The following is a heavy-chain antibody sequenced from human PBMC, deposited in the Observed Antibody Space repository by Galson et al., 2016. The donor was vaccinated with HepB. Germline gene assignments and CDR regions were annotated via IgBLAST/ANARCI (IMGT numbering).Heavy chain of an antibody. CDR2: IYSGGRT. Sequence: SLRLSCAASGFTVSSNYMSWVRQAPGKGLEWVSVIYSGGRTYYADSVKGRFTVSRDNSKNTLYLQMNILRAEDTAVYYCAREGGGQYSRTARGSPYYYGMDVWGKGTTVTVSS. J-gene: IGHJ6*04. D-gene: IGHD6-6*01. V-gene: IGHV3-53*01. CDR3: AREGGGQYSRTARGSPYYYGMDV. CDR1: GFTVSSNY.